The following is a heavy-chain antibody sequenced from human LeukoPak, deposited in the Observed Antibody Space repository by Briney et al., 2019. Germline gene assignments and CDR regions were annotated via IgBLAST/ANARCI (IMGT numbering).Heavy chain of an antibody. D-gene: IGHD6-19*01. CDR3: ARARGRIAVAGINY. J-gene: IGHJ4*02. V-gene: IGHV4-30-2*01. CDR2: IFHSGRT. Sequence: SQTLSLTCVVSGGSISSGDYSWSWIRQPPGKGLEWIGYIFHSGRTYYNPSLKSRVTISVDRSKNQFSLKLSSVTAADTAVYYCARARGRIAVAGINYWGQGTLVTVSS. CDR1: GGSISSGDYS.